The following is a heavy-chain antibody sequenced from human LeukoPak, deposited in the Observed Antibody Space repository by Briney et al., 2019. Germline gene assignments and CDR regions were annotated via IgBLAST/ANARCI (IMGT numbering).Heavy chain of an antibody. Sequence: EASVKVSCKASGGTFSSYAISWVRQAPGQGLEWMGGISPIFGTANYAQKFQGRVTITTDESTSTAYMELSSLRSEDTAVYYCARDQAVVVVPAAKAPGFDYWGQGTLVTVSS. D-gene: IGHD2-2*01. J-gene: IGHJ4*02. CDR2: ISPIFGTA. CDR1: GGTFSSYA. CDR3: ARDQAVVVVPAAKAPGFDY. V-gene: IGHV1-69*05.